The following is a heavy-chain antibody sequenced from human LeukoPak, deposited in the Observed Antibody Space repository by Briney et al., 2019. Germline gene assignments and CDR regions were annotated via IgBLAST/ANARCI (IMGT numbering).Heavy chain of an antibody. CDR2: IYPGDSDT. Sequence: GESLKISCKGSGYSFTNYWIGWVRQMPGKGLEWMGIIYPGDSDTRYSPSFQGQVTISADKSISTAYLQWSSLKASDTAMYYCARQWVFWSGYSDYWGQGTLVTVSS. V-gene: IGHV5-51*01. CDR3: ARQWVFWSGYSDY. D-gene: IGHD3-3*01. CDR1: GYSFTNYW. J-gene: IGHJ4*02.